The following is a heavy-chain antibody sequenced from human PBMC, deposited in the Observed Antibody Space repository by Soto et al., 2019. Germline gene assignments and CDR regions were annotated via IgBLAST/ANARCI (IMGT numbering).Heavy chain of an antibody. D-gene: IGHD6-6*01. CDR1: GGSISSYY. Sequence: TSETLSLTCTVSGGSISSYYWSWIRQPPGKGLEWIGYIYYSGSTNYNPSLKSRVTISVDTSKNQFSLKLSSVTAADTAVYYCARHGGSSSPFYYYYYMDVWGKGTTVTVSS. V-gene: IGHV4-59*08. CDR3: ARHGGSSSPFYYYYYMDV. CDR2: IYYSGST. J-gene: IGHJ6*03.